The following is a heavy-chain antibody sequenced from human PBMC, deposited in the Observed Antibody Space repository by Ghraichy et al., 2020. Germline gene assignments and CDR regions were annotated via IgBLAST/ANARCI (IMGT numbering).Heavy chain of an antibody. CDR3: ARDQNTAVWFDP. D-gene: IGHD4-23*01. CDR2: IYSGGST. V-gene: IGHV3-53*01. CDR1: GFTVSSNY. J-gene: IGHJ5*02. Sequence: GESLNISCAASGFTVSSNYMSWVRQAPGKGLEWVSVIYSGGSTYYADSVKGRFTISRDNSKNTLYLQMNSLRAEDTAVYYCARDQNTAVWFDPWGQGTLVTVSS.